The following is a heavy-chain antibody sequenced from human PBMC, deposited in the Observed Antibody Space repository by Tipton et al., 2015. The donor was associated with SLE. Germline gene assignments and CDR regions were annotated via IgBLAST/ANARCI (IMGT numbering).Heavy chain of an antibody. CDR3: ARKVYTSGWSYFFDY. CDR2: IFYTGSA. D-gene: IGHD6-19*01. CDR1: GGSMTRHY. Sequence: TLSLTCSVSGGSMTRHYWSWIRQPPGNGLEWIGYIFYTGSANYNPSLKTRVTISVDTSKNQFSLKLDSVTAADTAVYYCARKVYTSGWSYFFDYWGQGTLVTVSS. J-gene: IGHJ4*02. V-gene: IGHV4-59*11.